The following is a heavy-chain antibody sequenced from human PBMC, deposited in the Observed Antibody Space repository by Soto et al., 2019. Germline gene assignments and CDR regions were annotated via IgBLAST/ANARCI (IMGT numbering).Heavy chain of an antibody. D-gene: IGHD1-7*01. V-gene: IGHV3-23*01. CDR1: GFSFSSYG. Sequence: QLLESGGGWVQPGESLSLSCAASGFSFSSYGMRWVRQAAGKGLEWVSVISGSGGSTYYADSVRGRFTISRDKSKNSLYLQMNSLRAEVTAVYYCERTLHNWNSIPEYWGWGTLVTVSS. CDR3: ERTLHNWNSIPEY. J-gene: IGHJ4*02. CDR2: ISGSGGST.